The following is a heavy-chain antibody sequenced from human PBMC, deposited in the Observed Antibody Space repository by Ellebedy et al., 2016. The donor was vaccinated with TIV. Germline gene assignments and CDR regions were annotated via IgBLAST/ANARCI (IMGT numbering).Heavy chain of an antibody. CDR3: ARGGYGRPFDC. CDR2: IKQDGSEK. V-gene: IGHV3-7*03. Sequence: GESLKISCEASGITVSDYFMNWVRQAPGKGLEWVANIKQDGSEKYYVDSVRGRFTISRDNAKNSLFLQMNSLRVEDTAVYFCARGGYGRPFDCWGQGTLVTVSS. CDR1: GITVSDYF. D-gene: IGHD5-12*01. J-gene: IGHJ4*02.